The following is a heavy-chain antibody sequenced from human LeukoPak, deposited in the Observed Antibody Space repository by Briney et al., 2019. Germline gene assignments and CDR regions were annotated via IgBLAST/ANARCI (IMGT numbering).Heavy chain of an antibody. Sequence: GGSLRLSCAASGFTFSSYAMHGVRQAPGKGREGVAVISYEGSNKYYADSVKGRFTISRDNSKNTLYLQMNSLRAEDTAVYYCARDSPMFGDTAMVNIFDYWGQGTLVTVSS. V-gene: IGHV3-30*04. J-gene: IGHJ4*02. CDR1: GFTFSSYA. CDR2: ISYEGSNK. D-gene: IGHD5-18*01. CDR3: ARDSPMFGDTAMVNIFDY.